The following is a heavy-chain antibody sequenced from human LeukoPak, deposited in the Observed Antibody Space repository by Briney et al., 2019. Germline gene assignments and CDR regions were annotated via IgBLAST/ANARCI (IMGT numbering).Heavy chain of an antibody. V-gene: IGHV3-30-3*01. J-gene: IGHJ3*02. D-gene: IGHD3/OR15-3a*01. CDR1: GFTFSSYA. Sequence: GGSLRLSCAASGFTFSSYAMHWVRQAPGKGLEWVAVISYDGSNKYYADSVNGRFTISRDNSKNTLYLQMNSLRAEDTAVYYCARDGTEGNAFDIWGQGTMVTVSS. CDR2: ISYDGSNK. CDR3: ARDGTEGNAFDI.